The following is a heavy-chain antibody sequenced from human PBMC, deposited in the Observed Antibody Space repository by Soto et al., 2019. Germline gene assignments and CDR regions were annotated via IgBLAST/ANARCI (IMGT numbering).Heavy chain of an antibody. D-gene: IGHD6-13*01. J-gene: IGHJ6*03. CDR3: ARGSSSWYNYYYYYMDV. CDR2: IYYSGST. CDR1: GGSISSYY. V-gene: IGHV4-59*01. Sequence: SETLSLTCTVSGGSISSYYWSWIRQPPGKGLEWIGYIYYSGSTNYNPSLKSRVTISVDTSKNQFSLKLSSVTAADTAVYYCARGSSSWYNYYYYYMDVWGKGTTVT.